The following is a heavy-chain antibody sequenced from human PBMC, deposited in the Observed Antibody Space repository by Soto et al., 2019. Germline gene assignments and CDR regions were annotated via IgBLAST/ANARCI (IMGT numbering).Heavy chain of an antibody. CDR1: ALLFTSYG. J-gene: IGHJ3*02. CDR3: AIPSRYYFGLRRHEEASDI. CDR2: RSYHERKK. V-gene: IGHV3-30*03. D-gene: IGHD3-10*01. Sequence: PGGSLSLSCSVYALLFTSYGMHLVLQAPGKVLVGMAARSYHERKKCYGDAMNGRFTISRVNSKNMLYLGMNSLRNGDTAVYYCAIPSRYYFGLRRHEEASDIWGQGTKVPVSS.